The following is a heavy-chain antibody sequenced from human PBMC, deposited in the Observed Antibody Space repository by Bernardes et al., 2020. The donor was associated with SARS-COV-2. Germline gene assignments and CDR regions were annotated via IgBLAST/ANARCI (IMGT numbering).Heavy chain of an antibody. CDR3: AKDWAAAGRYYYYMDV. V-gene: IGHV3-23*01. CDR1: GFTFSSYA. J-gene: IGHJ6*03. CDR2: ISGSGGST. Sequence: GGSLRLSCAASGFTFSSYAMSWVRHAPGKGLEWFSAISGSGGSTYYADSVKGRFTISRDNSKNTLYLQMNSLRAEDTAVYYCAKDWAAAGRYYYYMDVWGKGTTVTVSS. D-gene: IGHD6-13*01.